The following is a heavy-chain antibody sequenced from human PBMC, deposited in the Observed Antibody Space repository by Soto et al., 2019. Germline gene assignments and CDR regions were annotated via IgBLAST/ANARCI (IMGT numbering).Heavy chain of an antibody. D-gene: IGHD3-22*01. CDR2: IYYSGST. Sequence: SETLSLTCTVSGGSISSGAYYWSWIRQHPGKGLEWIGYIYYSGSTYYNPSLESRVTLSVDTSRKQFSLKVSSVTAADTAVYYCARANYFDSSGPYDYWGPGTLVTVSS. J-gene: IGHJ4*02. V-gene: IGHV4-31*03. CDR3: ARANYFDSSGPYDY. CDR1: GGSISSGAYY.